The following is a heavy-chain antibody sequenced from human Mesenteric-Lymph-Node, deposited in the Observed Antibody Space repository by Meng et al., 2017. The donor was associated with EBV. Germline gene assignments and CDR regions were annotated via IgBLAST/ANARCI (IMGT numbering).Heavy chain of an antibody. CDR3: SRDLAGPFDD. J-gene: IGHJ4*02. CDR2: TNENGGIT. CDR1: GFTFSRFW. V-gene: IGHV3-74*01. Sequence: EVQLGEAGGGLGQPGGSLRLSCAVSGFTFSRFWMHWVRQVPGKGLIWVARTNENGGITDYADSVRGRFTISRDNIRNTLYLQMNSLRDEDTAVYFCSRDLAGPFDDWGQGTLVTVSS.